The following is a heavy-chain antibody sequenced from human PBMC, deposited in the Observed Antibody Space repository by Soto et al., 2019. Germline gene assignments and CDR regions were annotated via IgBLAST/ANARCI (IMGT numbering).Heavy chain of an antibody. CDR1: GFTFDEYS. D-gene: IGHD2-15*01. CDR3: AFQGGYVGPFYY. CDR2: ITWNSGGI. V-gene: IGHV3-9*01. J-gene: IGHJ4*02. Sequence: GGSLRLSCAASGFTFDEYSMHWVRQVPGKGLEWVSSITWNSGGIGYADSVEGRFTISRDNSKNTLYLQMDSLRAEDTAVYYCAFQGGYVGPFYYWGQGTLVTRLL.